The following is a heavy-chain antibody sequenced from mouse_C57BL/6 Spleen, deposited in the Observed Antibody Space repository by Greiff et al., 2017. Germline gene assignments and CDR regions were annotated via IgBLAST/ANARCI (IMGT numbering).Heavy chain of an antibody. D-gene: IGHD1-1*01. Sequence: VQLQQPGAELVKPGASVKLSCKASGYTFTSYWMQWVKQRPGQGLEWIGEIDPSDSDTNYNQKFKGKATLTVDTSSSTAYMPLSSLTSADSAVDYCARRYYGSSSWYFDYWGQGTTLTVSS. CDR3: ARRYYGSSSWYFDY. J-gene: IGHJ2*01. CDR1: GYTFTSYW. CDR2: IDPSDSDT. V-gene: IGHV1-50*01.